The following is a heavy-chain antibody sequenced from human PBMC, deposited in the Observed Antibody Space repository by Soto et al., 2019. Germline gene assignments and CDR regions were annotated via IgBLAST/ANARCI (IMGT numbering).Heavy chain of an antibody. V-gene: IGHV1-18*01. D-gene: IGHD5-18*01. CDR1: GYSFTYYF. Sequence: DSVKVSCKASGYSFTYYFLTWVRQDPGQGLEWMGRIRPYNGHTNYPQKFQGRVTMTTDTSTSTAYMELRSLTSDDTAVYFCARGRMTTMGVYYFDFLGQGTLVTVSS. J-gene: IGHJ4*02. CDR3: ARGRMTTMGVYYFDF. CDR2: IRPYNGHT.